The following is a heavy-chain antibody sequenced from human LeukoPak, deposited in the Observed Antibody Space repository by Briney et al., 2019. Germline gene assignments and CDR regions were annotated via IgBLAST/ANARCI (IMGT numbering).Heavy chain of an antibody. J-gene: IGHJ4*02. Sequence: VASVKVSGKASGGTFSSYAISWVRQAPGQGLEWMGGIIPIFGTANYAQKFQGRVTITTDESTSTAYMELSSLRSEDTAVYYCALSSGWIFDYWGQGTLVTVSS. CDR2: IIPIFGTA. D-gene: IGHD6-19*01. V-gene: IGHV1-69*05. CDR3: ALSSGWIFDY. CDR1: GGTFSSYA.